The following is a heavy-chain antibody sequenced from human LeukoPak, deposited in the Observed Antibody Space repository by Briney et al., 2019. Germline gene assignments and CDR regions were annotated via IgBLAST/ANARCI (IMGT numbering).Heavy chain of an antibody. CDR1: GGSISSSSYY. Sequence: SETLSLTCTVSGGSISSSSYYWGWIRQPPGKGLEWIGSIYYSGSTYYNPSLKSRVTISVDTSKNQFSLKLSSVTAADTAVYYCARGPGYSSQYCSSTSCYTPSIDYWGQGTLVTVSS. J-gene: IGHJ4*02. V-gene: IGHV4-39*01. D-gene: IGHD2-2*02. CDR2: IYYSGST. CDR3: ARGPGYSSQYCSSTSCYTPSIDY.